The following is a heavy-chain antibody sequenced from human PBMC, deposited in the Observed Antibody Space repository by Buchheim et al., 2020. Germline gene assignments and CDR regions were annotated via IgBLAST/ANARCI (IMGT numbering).Heavy chain of an antibody. CDR1: GFTFSSYD. CDR3: ARASITIFGVEPARGMDV. D-gene: IGHD3-3*01. Sequence: EVQLVESGGGLVQPGGSLRLSCAASGFTFSSYDMHWVRQATGKGLEWVSAIGTAGDTYYPGSVKGRFTISRENAKNSLHLQMNSLRAGDTAVYYCARASITIFGVEPARGMDVWGQGTT. CDR2: IGTAGDT. J-gene: IGHJ6*02. V-gene: IGHV3-13*04.